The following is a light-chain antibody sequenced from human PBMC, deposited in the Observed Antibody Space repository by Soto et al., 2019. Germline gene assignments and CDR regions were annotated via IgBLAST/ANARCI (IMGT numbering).Light chain of an antibody. CDR1: QSISSW. J-gene: IGKJ2*01. V-gene: IGKV1-5*01. Sequence: DIQMTQSPSTLSASVGDRVTITCRASQSISSWLAWYQQKPGKAAKLLIYDASSLESGVPSRFSGSGSRTEFPLTISSLQPDDFATYYCQQDNSYSPYTFGQGTKLEIK. CDR2: DAS. CDR3: QQDNSYSPYT.